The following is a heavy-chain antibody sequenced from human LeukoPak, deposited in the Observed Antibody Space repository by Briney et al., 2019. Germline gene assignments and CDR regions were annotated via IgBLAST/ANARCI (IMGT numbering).Heavy chain of an antibody. D-gene: IGHD6-19*01. CDR1: GGSISSYY. V-gene: IGHV4-59*01. CDR3: ARDIAVAGTGGY. CDR2: IYYSGST. Sequence: SETLSLTCTVSGGSISSYYWSWIRQPPGKGLEWIGYIYYSGSTNYNPSLKSRVTISVDTSKNQFSLKLNSVTAADTAVYYCARDIAVAGTGGYWGQGSLVTVSS. J-gene: IGHJ4*02.